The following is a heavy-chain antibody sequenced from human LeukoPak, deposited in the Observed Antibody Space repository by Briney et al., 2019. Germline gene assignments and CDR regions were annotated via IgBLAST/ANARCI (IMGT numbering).Heavy chain of an antibody. Sequence: GGSLRLSCAASGFTFSSYSMNWVRQAPGKGLEWVSSISSSSSYIYYADSVKGRFTISRDNAKDSLYLQMNSLRAEDTAVYYCVGCYLGQDWYFDLWGRGTLVTVSS. CDR2: ISSSSSYI. J-gene: IGHJ2*01. CDR3: VGCYLGQDWYFDL. V-gene: IGHV3-21*01. CDR1: GFTFSSYS. D-gene: IGHD2-15*01.